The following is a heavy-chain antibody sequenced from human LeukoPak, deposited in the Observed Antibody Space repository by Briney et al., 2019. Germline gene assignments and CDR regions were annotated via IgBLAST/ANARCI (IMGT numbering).Heavy chain of an antibody. V-gene: IGHV1-18*01. CDR2: ISPYNSNT. CDR3: AREAPVAAGSDAFDI. J-gene: IGHJ3*02. Sequence: ASVKVSCKSSGYTFTTYGISWMRQAPVQSLEWMGWISPYNSNTKYAQKLQGRVTMTTDTSTNTAYMEVRSLRSDDTAVYYCAREAPVAAGSDAFDIWGQGTMVTVSS. D-gene: IGHD6-19*01. CDR1: GYTFTTYG.